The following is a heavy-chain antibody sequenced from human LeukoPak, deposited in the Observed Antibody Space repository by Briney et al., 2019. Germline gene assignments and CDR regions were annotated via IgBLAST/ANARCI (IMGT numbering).Heavy chain of an antibody. CDR2: IHYSGST. V-gene: IGHV4-59*12. CDR3: ARDWSRDGYTPDAFDI. J-gene: IGHJ3*02. CDR1: GGSINSYY. Sequence: PSETLSLTCIVSGGSINSYYWSWIRQPPGRGLEWIGSIHYSGSTYYNPSLKSRVTISVDTSKNQFSLKLSSVTAADTAVYYCARDWSRDGYTPDAFDIWGQGTMVTVSS. D-gene: IGHD5-24*01.